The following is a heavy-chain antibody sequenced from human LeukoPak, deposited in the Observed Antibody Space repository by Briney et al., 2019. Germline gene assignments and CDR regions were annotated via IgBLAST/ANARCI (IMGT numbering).Heavy chain of an antibody. Sequence: PGGSLRLSCVASGFTFSSYAMSWVRQAPGKGLEWVSGISGSGAGTYYGDSVKGRFTVSRDNARNSLYLQMNSLRVDDTAVYYCARVAERHTYGPSDYWGQGTLVTVSS. V-gene: IGHV3-23*01. CDR1: GFTFSSYA. J-gene: IGHJ4*02. CDR2: ISGSGAGT. CDR3: ARVAERHTYGPSDY. D-gene: IGHD5-18*01.